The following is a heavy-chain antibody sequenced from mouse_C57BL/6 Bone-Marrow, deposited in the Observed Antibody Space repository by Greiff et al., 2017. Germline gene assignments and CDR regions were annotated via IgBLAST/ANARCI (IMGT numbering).Heavy chain of an antibody. V-gene: IGHV5-6*01. Sequence: EVQLVESGGDLVKPGGSLKLSCAASGFTFSSYGMSWVRQTPDKRLEWVATISSGGSYTYYPDSVKGRFTISRDNAKNTLYLQMSSLKSEDTAMYYCARQRDYYGRAAWFAYWGQGTLVTVSA. J-gene: IGHJ3*01. D-gene: IGHD1-1*01. CDR3: ARQRDYYGRAAWFAY. CDR1: GFTFSSYG. CDR2: ISSGGSYT.